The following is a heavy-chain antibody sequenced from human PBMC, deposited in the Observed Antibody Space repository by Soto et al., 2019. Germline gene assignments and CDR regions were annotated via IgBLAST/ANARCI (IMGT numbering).Heavy chain of an antibody. J-gene: IGHJ5*02. Sequence: PGESLKISCAASGFTFSSYGMHWVRQAPGKGLEWVAVISYDGSNKYYADSVKGRFTISRDNSKNTLYLQMNSLRAEDTAVYYCAKELDPTYYDYMAPWGQGTLVTVSS. CDR3: AKELDPTYYDYMAP. CDR2: ISYDGSNK. V-gene: IGHV3-30*18. CDR1: GFTFSSYG. D-gene: IGHD3-16*01.